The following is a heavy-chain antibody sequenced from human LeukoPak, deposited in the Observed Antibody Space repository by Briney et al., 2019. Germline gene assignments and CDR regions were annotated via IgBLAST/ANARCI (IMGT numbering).Heavy chain of an antibody. V-gene: IGHV4-61*01. CDR3: ARVNPPIAVAGTVWFDP. D-gene: IGHD6-19*01. CDR1: GGSISTSNYY. CDR2: IYYSGST. J-gene: IGHJ5*02. Sequence: PSETLSLTCTVSGGSISTSNYYWSWIRQPPGKGLEWIGYIYYSGSTNYNPSLKSRVTISVDTSKNQFSLKLSSVTAADTAVYYCARVNPPIAVAGTVWFDPWGQGTLVTVSS.